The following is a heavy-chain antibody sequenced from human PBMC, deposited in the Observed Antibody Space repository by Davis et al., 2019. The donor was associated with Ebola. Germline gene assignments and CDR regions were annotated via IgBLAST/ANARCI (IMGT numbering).Heavy chain of an antibody. J-gene: IGHJ5*02. CDR2: IYPGDSDT. V-gene: IGHV5-51*01. CDR1: GYSFTNYW. D-gene: IGHD2-2*01. CDR3: ARQGYCNSTRCNNWFDP. Sequence: GESLKISCKGSGYSFTNYWIGWVRQMPGRGLEWMGIIYPGDSDTIYSPSFQGQVTISADKSIRTAYLQWSSLKASDTAMYYCARQGYCNSTRCNNWFDPWGQGTLVTVSS.